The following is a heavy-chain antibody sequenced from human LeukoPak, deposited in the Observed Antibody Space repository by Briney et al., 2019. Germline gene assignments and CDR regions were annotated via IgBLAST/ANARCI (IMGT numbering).Heavy chain of an antibody. CDR1: GFTFSSYS. J-gene: IGHJ4*02. Sequence: GGSLRLSCAASGFTFSSYSMHWVRQAPGKGLEWVAVLSYDGSNEYYTDSVKGRFTVSRDNAKNTLYLQVNNLRAEDTAVYYCARGPSSNWSGLDFWGQGTLLTVSS. CDR3: ARGPSSNWSGLDF. CDR2: LSYDGSNE. V-gene: IGHV3-30-3*01. D-gene: IGHD6-13*01.